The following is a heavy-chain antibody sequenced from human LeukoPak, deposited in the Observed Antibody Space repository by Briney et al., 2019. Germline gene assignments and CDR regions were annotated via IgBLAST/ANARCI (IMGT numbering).Heavy chain of an antibody. J-gene: IGHJ4*02. V-gene: IGHV4-59*01. CDR1: GGSISSYY. D-gene: IGHD4-17*01. CDR3: AREDYGGLNDY. Sequence: SETLSLTCTVSGGSISSYYWSWIRQPPGKGLEWIGYIYYSGSTNYNPSLKSRVTISVDTSKNQFSLKLSSVTAADTAVYYCAREDYGGLNDYWGQGTLVTVSS. CDR2: IYYSGST.